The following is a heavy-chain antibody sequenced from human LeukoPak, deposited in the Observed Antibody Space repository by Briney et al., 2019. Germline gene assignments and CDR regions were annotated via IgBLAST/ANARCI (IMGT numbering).Heavy chain of an antibody. CDR1: GYTFTGYY. J-gene: IGHJ4*02. CDR2: INPNSGNT. D-gene: IGHD2-2*01. V-gene: IGHV1-8*03. Sequence: GASVKVSCKASGYTFTGYYMHWVRQAPGQGLEWMGRINPNSGNTGFAQKFQGRATITRDTSITTAYLELSSLRSEDTAVYYCARAIRYQLLSDYWGQGTLVTVSS. CDR3: ARAIRYQLLSDY.